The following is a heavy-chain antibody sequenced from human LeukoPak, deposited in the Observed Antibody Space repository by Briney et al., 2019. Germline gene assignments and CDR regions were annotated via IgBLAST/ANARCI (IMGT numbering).Heavy chain of an antibody. V-gene: IGHV1-24*01. D-gene: IGHD6-13*01. CDR1: GYTLTELS. CDR2: FDPEDGET. Sequence: ASVKVSCTVSGYTLTELSVHWVRQAPGKGLEWMGGFDPEDGETIYAQKFQGRVTMTEDTSTDTAYMELSSLRSEDTAVYYCATVFGYSSSWSSDYWGQGTLVTVSS. J-gene: IGHJ4*02. CDR3: ATVFGYSSSWSSDY.